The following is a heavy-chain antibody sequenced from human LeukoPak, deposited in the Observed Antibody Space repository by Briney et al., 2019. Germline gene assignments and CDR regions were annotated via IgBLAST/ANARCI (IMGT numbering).Heavy chain of an antibody. V-gene: IGHV5-51*01. CDR1: GYSFTSYW. CDR2: IYPGDSDT. J-gene: IGHJ4*02. D-gene: IGHD6-19*01. Sequence: GESLKISCKGSGYSFTSYWIGWVRQMPGKGLELMGIIYPGDSDTRYSPSFQGQVTISADKSINTAYLQWTSLKASDTAMYYCARLLGSAVSGIGKLDNWGQGTLVTVSS. CDR3: ARLLGSAVSGIGKLDN.